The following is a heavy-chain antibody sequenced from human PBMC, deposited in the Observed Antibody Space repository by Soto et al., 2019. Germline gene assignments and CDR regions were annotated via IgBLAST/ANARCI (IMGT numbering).Heavy chain of an antibody. V-gene: IGHV4-34*01. J-gene: IGHJ4*02. CDR3: ARALPGGYSYGTIFDY. CDR2: INHSGST. D-gene: IGHD5-18*01. Sequence: TCARCVGSVSSFYWSWIRQTTGKGLEWIGEINHSGSTNYNPSLKSRVTISVDTSKNQFSLKLSSVTAADTAVYYCARALPGGYSYGTIFDYWGQGTLVTV. CDR1: VGSVSSFY.